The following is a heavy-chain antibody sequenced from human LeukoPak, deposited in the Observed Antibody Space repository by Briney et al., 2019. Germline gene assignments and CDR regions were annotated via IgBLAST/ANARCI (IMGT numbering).Heavy chain of an antibody. CDR2: IYTSGST. CDR1: GGSISSGSYY. V-gene: IGHV4-61*02. CDR3: ASTHTGIAAAGNPLGS. Sequence: TLSLTCTVSGGSISSGSYYWSWIRQPARKGLEWIGRIYTSGSTNYNPSLKSRVTISVDTSKNQFSLKLSSVTAADTAVYYCASTHTGIAAAGNPLGSWGQGTLVTVSS. J-gene: IGHJ5*02. D-gene: IGHD6-13*01.